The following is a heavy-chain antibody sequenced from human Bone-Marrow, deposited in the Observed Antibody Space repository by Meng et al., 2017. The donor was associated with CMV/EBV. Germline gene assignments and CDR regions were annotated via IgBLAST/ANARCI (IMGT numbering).Heavy chain of an antibody. Sequence: GSLRLSCTVSGGSISSSSYYWGWIRQPPGKGLEWIGSINYSGSTYYNSSLKSRVTISVDTSKNQFSLKLTSVTAADTAVYFCTTGRALAVYYYYYGMDVWGQGTTVTVSS. CDR2: INYSGST. CDR3: TTGRALAVYYYYYGMDV. V-gene: IGHV4-39*07. J-gene: IGHJ6*02. CDR1: GGSISSSSYY. D-gene: IGHD6-19*01.